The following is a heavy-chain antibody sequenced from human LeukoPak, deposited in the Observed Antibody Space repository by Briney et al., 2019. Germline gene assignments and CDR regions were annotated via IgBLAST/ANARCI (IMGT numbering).Heavy chain of an antibody. J-gene: IGHJ4*02. CDR2: VYYSGST. D-gene: IGHD3-10*01. CDR1: GGSLSTSFYY. V-gene: IGHV4-39*01. Sequence: PSETLSLTCTVSGGSLSTSFYYWGWIRQPPGRGLEWVGSVYYSGSTYYNPSLKSRVTISVDTSKNQFSLKLSSVTAADTAVYYCVRRKTDQGSFYRFDYWGQGTLVTVSS. CDR3: VRRKTDQGSFYRFDY.